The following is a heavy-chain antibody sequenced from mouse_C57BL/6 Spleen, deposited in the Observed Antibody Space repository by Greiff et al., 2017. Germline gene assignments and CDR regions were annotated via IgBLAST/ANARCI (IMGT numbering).Heavy chain of an antibody. V-gene: IGHV7-1*01. CDR1: GFTFSDFY. CDR3: ARHAYSGDAMDY. Sequence: EVNVVESGGGLVQSGRSLRLSCATSGFTFSDFYMEWVRQTPGKGLEWIAASRNKANDYTTEYSASVKGRFIVSRDTSQSILYLQMNALRAEDTAIYYCARHAYSGDAMDYWGQGTSVTVSS. J-gene: IGHJ4*01. D-gene: IGHD3-1*01. CDR2: SRNKANDYTT.